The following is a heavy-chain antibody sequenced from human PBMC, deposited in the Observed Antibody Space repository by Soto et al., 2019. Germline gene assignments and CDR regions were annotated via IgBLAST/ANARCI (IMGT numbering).Heavy chain of an antibody. J-gene: IGHJ4*02. CDR3: ARAKYDYVWGSYRPAFDY. CDR1: GGSFSGYY. V-gene: IGHV4-34*01. D-gene: IGHD3-16*02. CDR2: INHSGST. Sequence: SETLSLTCAVYGGSFSGYYWSWIRQPPGKGLEWIGEINHSGSTNYNPSLKSRVTISVDTPKNQFSLKLSSVTAADTAVYYCARAKYDYVWGSYRPAFDYWGQGTLVTVSS.